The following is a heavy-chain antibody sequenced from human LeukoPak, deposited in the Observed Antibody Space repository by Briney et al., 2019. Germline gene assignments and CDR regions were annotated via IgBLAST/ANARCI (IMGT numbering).Heavy chain of an antibody. D-gene: IGHD6-13*01. V-gene: IGHV4-34*01. Sequence: PSETLSLTCAVYGGSFSGYYWSWIRQPPGKGLEWIGEINHSGSTNYNPSLKSRVTISVDTSKNQFSLKLSSVTAADTAVYYCASEQQLGSHFDYWGQGTLVTVSS. CDR1: GGSFSGYY. J-gene: IGHJ4*02. CDR3: ASEQQLGSHFDY. CDR2: INHSGST.